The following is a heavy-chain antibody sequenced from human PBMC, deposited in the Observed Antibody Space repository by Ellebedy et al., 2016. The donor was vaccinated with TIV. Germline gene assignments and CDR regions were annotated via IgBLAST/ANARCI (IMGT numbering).Heavy chain of an antibody. CDR2: ISPSGGTT. Sequence: AASVKVSCKASGYSFTGYYMHWARQAPGQGLEWMGIISPSGGTTTYAQKFQGRVTMTRDTSTSTVYMELSSLRSEDTAVYYCARERRNWFDPWGQGTLVTVSS. CDR1: GYSFTGYY. J-gene: IGHJ5*02. V-gene: IGHV1-46*01. CDR3: ARERRNWFDP.